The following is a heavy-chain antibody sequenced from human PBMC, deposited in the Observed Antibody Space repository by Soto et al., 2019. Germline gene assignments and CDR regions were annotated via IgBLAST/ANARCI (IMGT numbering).Heavy chain of an antibody. V-gene: IGHV5-51*01. J-gene: IGHJ3*02. D-gene: IGHD1-1*01. CDR2: IYPGDSDT. CDR3: ARTEGPTWADAFDI. CDR1: GYSFTSYW. Sequence: GESLKISCKGSGYSFTSYWIGWGRQMPGKGLEWMGIIYPGDSDTRYSPSFQGHVTISAAKSISTAYLQCSILKASDTSMYYFARTEGPTWADAFDIWGQGTMVTVSS.